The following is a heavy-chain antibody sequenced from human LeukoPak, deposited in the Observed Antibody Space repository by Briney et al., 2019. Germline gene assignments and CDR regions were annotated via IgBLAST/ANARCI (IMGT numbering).Heavy chain of an antibody. CDR2: ISSSSSYI. Sequence: GGSLRLSCAASGFTFSSYSMDWVRQAPGKGLEWVSSISSSSSYIYYADSVKGRFTISRDNAKNSLYLQMNSLRAEDTAVYYCARDHWGITMIVGGDDAFDIWGQGTIVTVSS. CDR3: ARDHWGITMIVGGDDAFDI. CDR1: GFTFSSYS. V-gene: IGHV3-21*01. D-gene: IGHD3-22*01. J-gene: IGHJ3*02.